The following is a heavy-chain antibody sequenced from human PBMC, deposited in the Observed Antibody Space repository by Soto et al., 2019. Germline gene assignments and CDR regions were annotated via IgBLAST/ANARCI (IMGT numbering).Heavy chain of an antibody. Sequence: QVQLQESGPGLVKPSETLSLTCTVSGGSISSYYWSWIRQPPGKGLEWIGYIYYSGSTKYNPSLKSRVTISVDTSKTQFSLKLSSVTAADTAVYYCARIDYSNLWDYGMDVWGQGTTVTVSS. CDR2: IYYSGST. CDR3: ARIDYSNLWDYGMDV. CDR1: GGSISSYY. J-gene: IGHJ6*02. D-gene: IGHD4-4*01. V-gene: IGHV4-59*01.